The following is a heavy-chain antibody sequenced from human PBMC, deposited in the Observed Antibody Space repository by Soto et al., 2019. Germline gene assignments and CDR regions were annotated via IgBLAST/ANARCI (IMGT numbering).Heavy chain of an antibody. CDR2: ITHSGGT. D-gene: IGHD6-13*01. Sequence: SETLSLTCAVSGGSFSGYFWSWIRHPPGKGLEWIGEITHSGGTNYNPSLKSRVTISVDTSKNQFSLKVTSVTAADTGVYYCARGSSTSSWYLQHWGQGTPVTVSS. V-gene: IGHV4-34*01. CDR1: GGSFSGYF. J-gene: IGHJ1*01. CDR3: ARGSSTSSWYLQH.